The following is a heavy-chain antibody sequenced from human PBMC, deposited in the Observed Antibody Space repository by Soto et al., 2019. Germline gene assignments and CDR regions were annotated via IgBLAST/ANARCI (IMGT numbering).Heavy chain of an antibody. CDR3: AKDHGQEMDILEGGY. Sequence: GGSLRLSCAASGFTFSSYAMSWVRQAPGKGLEWVSAISGSGGSTYYADSVKGRFTISRDNSKNTLYLQMNSLRAEDTAVYYCAKDHGQEMDILEGGYWGQGTLVTVSS. J-gene: IGHJ4*02. CDR1: GFTFSSYA. CDR2: ISGSGGST. D-gene: IGHD5-12*01. V-gene: IGHV3-23*01.